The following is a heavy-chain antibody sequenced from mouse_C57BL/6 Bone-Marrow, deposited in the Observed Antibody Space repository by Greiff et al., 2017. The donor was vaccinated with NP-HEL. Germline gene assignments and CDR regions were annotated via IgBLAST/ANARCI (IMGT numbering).Heavy chain of an antibody. CDR3: ARRDYEGTWFAY. V-gene: IGHV1-19*01. CDR2: INPYNGGT. D-gene: IGHD2-4*01. J-gene: IGHJ3*01. CDR1: GYTFTDYY. Sequence: SGPVLVKPGASVKMSCKASGYTFTDYYMNWVKQSHGKSLEWIGVINPYNGGTSYNQKFKGKATLTVDKSSSTAYMELNSLTSEDSAVYYCARRDYEGTWFAYWGQGTLVTVSA.